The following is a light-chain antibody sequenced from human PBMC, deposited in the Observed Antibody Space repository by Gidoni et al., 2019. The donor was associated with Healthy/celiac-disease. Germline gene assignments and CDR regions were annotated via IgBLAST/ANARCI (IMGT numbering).Light chain of an antibody. J-gene: IGLJ1*01. CDR3: QAWDSSTPYV. CDR1: KLGDKY. CDR2: QDS. V-gene: IGLV3-1*01. Sequence: SYELTQPPSVSVSPGQTASITCSGDKLGDKYACWYQPKPGQSPVLVIDQDSKRPSGIPERFSGSNSGNTATLTISGSQAMDEADYYCQAWDSSTPYVFGTGTKVTVL.